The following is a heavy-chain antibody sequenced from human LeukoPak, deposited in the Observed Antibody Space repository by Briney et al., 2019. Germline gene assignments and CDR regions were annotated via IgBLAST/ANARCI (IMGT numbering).Heavy chain of an antibody. J-gene: IGHJ3*02. D-gene: IGHD2-2*01. Sequence: PSETLSLTCTVSGYPISSGYYWGWIRQPPGKGLEWIGSIYHSGSTYYNPSLKSRVTISVDTSKNQFSLKLSSVTAAHTAVSYCARPVVPGSNDAFDIWGQGTMVTVSS. CDR2: IYHSGST. V-gene: IGHV4-38-2*02. CDR1: GYPISSGYY. CDR3: ARPVVPGSNDAFDI.